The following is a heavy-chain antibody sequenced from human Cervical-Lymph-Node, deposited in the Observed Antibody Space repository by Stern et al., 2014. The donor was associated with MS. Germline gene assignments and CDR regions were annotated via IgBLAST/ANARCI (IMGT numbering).Heavy chain of an antibody. CDR1: GFSLSNAAMG. V-gene: IGHV2-26*01. CDR2: IFSTGET. Sequence: QVTLRESGPVLVKPTETLTLTCSVSGFSLSNAAMGVSWIRQPPGKALECLAHIFSTGETAYSTSLKSRLTISKDTSRSQVVLTMTNMDPVDTATYYCAHRYQLLWAVWGQGTTVTVSS. J-gene: IGHJ6*02. CDR3: AHRYQLLWAV. D-gene: IGHD4-23*01.